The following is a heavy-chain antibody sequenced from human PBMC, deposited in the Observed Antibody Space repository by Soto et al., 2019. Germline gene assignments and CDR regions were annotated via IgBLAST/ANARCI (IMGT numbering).Heavy chain of an antibody. CDR3: ARFSIWGSYRYYYGMDV. CDR2: ISSSGSTI. D-gene: IGHD3-16*02. Sequence: EVQLVESGGGLVQPGGSLRLSCAASGFTFSSYEMNWVRQAPGTGLEWVSYISSSGSTIYYADSVKGRFTISRDNAKNSLYLQMNSRRAEDTAVYYCARFSIWGSYRYYYGMDVWGQGTTVTVSS. CDR1: GFTFSSYE. J-gene: IGHJ6*02. V-gene: IGHV3-48*03.